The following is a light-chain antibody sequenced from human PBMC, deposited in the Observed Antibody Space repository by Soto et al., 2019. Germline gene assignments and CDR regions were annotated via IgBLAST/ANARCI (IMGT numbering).Light chain of an antibody. Sequence: EIVLTQSPGTLSLSPGERATLSCRASQSVSRRSVAWYQQKPGQAPRLIIYGASSRDTGIPGRFSGGGFGTDFILTMSRLEPEDCAVYHCQQYGIAPLYTFGQGTKLEIK. CDR2: GAS. V-gene: IGKV3-20*01. CDR3: QQYGIAPLYT. J-gene: IGKJ2*01. CDR1: QSVSRRS.